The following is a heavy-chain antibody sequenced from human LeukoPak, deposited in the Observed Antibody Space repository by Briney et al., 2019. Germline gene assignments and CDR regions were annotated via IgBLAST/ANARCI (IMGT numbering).Heavy chain of an antibody. D-gene: IGHD4-17*01. Sequence: GGSLRLSCAASGFTFSSYGMHWVRQAPGKGLEWVAFIRYDGSNKYYADSVKGRFTISRDNSENTLYLQMNSLRAEDTVVYYCARVLGTVTTFDYWGQGTLVTVSS. CDR1: GFTFSSYG. CDR3: ARVLGTVTTFDY. V-gene: IGHV3-30*02. J-gene: IGHJ4*02. CDR2: IRYDGSNK.